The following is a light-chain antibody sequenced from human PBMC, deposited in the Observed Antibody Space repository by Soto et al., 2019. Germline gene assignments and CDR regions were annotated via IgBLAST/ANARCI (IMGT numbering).Light chain of an antibody. Sequence: DIQMTQSPSSLSASVGDRFTITCQASQDISNYLNWYQQKPGKAPKLLIYDASNLETRVPSRFSGSGSGTDFTLTISCLQSEDFATYYCQQYYSYPLTFGGGTKVDIK. CDR3: QQYYSYPLT. J-gene: IGKJ4*01. V-gene: IGKV1-33*01. CDR2: DAS. CDR1: QDISNY.